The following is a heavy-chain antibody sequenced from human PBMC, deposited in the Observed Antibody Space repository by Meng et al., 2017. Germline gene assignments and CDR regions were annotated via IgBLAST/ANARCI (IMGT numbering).Heavy chain of an antibody. Sequence: QVQLQESGPGLVGPSETLSLTCTVSGDSVTVGSHYWSWIRQPPGKGLEWIGYIDYGGSTSYNPSLRSRVTISVDTSNNQFSLKLSSVTAADTAVFYCARTRGDYYFDYWGQGTLVTVSS. J-gene: IGHJ4*02. V-gene: IGHV4-61*01. D-gene: IGHD3-16*01. CDR1: GDSVTVGSHY. CDR3: ARTRGDYYFDY. CDR2: IDYGGST.